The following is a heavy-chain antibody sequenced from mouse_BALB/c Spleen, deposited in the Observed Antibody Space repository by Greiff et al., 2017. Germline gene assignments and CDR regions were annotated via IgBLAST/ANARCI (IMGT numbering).Heavy chain of an antibody. CDR2: INSNGGST. J-gene: IGHJ3*01. CDR3: ARGYRYDEGAWFAY. D-gene: IGHD2-14*01. V-gene: IGHV5-6-3*01. CDR1: GFTFSSYG. Sequence: LVESGGGLVQPGGSLKLSCAASGFTFSSYGMSWVRQTPDKRLELVATINSNGGSTYYPDSVKGRFTISRDNAKNTLYLQMSSLKSEDTAMYYCARGYRYDEGAWFAYWGQGTLVTVSA.